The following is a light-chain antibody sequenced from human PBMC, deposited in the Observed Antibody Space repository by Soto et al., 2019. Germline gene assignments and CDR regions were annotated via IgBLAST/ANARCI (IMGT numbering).Light chain of an antibody. CDR3: GTWESSLNVVV. CDR2: DNS. Sequence: QSVLTQPPSVSAAPGQKVTISCSGITSNIGNNYVSWYQQLPETAPKLLIYDNSERPSGIPDRFSGSKSGTSATLVITGLQTEDEADYYCGTWESSLNVVVFGVGTKRTVL. J-gene: IGLJ3*02. CDR1: TSNIGNNY. V-gene: IGLV1-51*01.